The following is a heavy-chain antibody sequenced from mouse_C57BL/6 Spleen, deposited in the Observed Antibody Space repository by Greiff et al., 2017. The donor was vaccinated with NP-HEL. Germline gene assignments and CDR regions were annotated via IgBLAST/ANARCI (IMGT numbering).Heavy chain of an antibody. CDR3: ARMITRYFDV. CDR2: IDPSDSYT. Sequence: QVQLQQPGAELVMPGASVKLSCKASGYTFTSYWMHWVKQRPGQGLEWIGEIDPSDSYTNYNQKFKGKSTLTVDKSSSTAYMQLSILTSEDSAVYYCARMITRYFDVWGTGTTVTVSS. J-gene: IGHJ1*03. D-gene: IGHD2-4*01. CDR1: GYTFTSYW. V-gene: IGHV1-69*01.